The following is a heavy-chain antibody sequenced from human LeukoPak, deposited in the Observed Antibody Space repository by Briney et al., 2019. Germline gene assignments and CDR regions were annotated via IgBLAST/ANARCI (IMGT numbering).Heavy chain of an antibody. Sequence: GASVKVSCKASGYTFTGYYMHWVRQAPGQGLEWMGWINPNSGGTNYAQKFQGRVTMTRDTSISTAYMELSRLRSDDTAVYCCARDPKLSSSWYFTDTPGAFDIWGQGTMVTVSS. CDR1: GYTFTGYY. CDR2: INPNSGGT. CDR3: ARDPKLSSSWYFTDTPGAFDI. D-gene: IGHD6-13*01. V-gene: IGHV1-2*02. J-gene: IGHJ3*02.